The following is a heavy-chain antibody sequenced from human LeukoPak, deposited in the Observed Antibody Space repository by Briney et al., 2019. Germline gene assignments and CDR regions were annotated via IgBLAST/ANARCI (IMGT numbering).Heavy chain of an antibody. D-gene: IGHD3-3*01. Sequence: KTSETLSLTCTVSGGSISSYYWSWIRQPPGKGLEWIGYIYYSGSTYYNPSLKSRVTISVDTSKNQFSLKLSSVTAADTAVYYCARGGGKYYDFWSGYYTAAFDIWGQGTMVTVSS. CDR3: ARGGGKYYDFWSGYYTAAFDI. J-gene: IGHJ3*02. V-gene: IGHV4-59*08. CDR2: IYYSGST. CDR1: GGSISSYY.